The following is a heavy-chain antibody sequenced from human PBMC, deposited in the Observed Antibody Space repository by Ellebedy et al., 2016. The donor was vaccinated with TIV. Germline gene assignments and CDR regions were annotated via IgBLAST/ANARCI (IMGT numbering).Heavy chain of an antibody. CDR1: GGSISSTSYY. Sequence: SETLSLTCTVSGGSISSTSYYWGWTRQAPGKGLEWIGSIFYSGSTYYNPSLKSRATISVDTSKKHLSLKLRSVTAADTAVYFCYVGLRGIDAFDIWGQGTMVTVSS. CDR2: IFYSGST. V-gene: IGHV4-39*07. D-gene: IGHD4-17*01. J-gene: IGHJ3*02. CDR3: YVGLRGIDAFDI.